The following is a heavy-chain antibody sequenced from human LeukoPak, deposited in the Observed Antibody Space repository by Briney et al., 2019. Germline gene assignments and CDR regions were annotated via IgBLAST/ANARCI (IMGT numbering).Heavy chain of an antibody. CDR2: INRSGST. Sequence: PSETLSLTCAVYGGSFSDYYWSWIRQPPRKGLEWIGEINRSGSTNYSPSLKTRVTISVDTSKNQFSLKLSSVTAADTAVYYCARGRGDSWFDYWGQGTLVTVSS. CDR1: GGSFSDYY. J-gene: IGHJ4*02. CDR3: ARGRGDSWFDY. D-gene: IGHD2-21*02. V-gene: IGHV4-34*01.